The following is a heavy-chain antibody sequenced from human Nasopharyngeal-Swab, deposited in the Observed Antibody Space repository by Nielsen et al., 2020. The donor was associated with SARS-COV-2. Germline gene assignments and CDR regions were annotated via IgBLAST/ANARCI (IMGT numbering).Heavy chain of an antibody. CDR3: ARYRQYRGYYYYGMDV. D-gene: IGHD6-13*01. V-gene: IGHV4-39*07. CDR2: INHSGST. CDR1: GGSISSSSYY. J-gene: IGHJ6*02. Sequence: SETLSLTCTVSGGSISSSSYYWGWIRQPPGKGLEWIGEINHSGSTNYNPSLKSRVTISVDTSKNQFSLKLSSVTAADTAVYYCARYRQYRGYYYYGMDVWGQGTTVTVSS.